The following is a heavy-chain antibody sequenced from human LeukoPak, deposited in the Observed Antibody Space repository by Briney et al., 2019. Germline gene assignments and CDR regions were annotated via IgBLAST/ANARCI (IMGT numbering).Heavy chain of an antibody. CDR3: ARHGSNYWFDP. J-gene: IGHJ5*02. Sequence: SETLSLTCTVSGGSISSYYWSWIRQSPGKGLEWIGYIYYSGSTSYNPSLKSRVTISVDTSKNQFSLKLSSVTAADTAVYYCARHGSNYWFDPWGQGTLVTVSS. V-gene: IGHV4-59*08. CDR2: IYYSGST. CDR1: GGSISSYY. D-gene: IGHD4-23*01.